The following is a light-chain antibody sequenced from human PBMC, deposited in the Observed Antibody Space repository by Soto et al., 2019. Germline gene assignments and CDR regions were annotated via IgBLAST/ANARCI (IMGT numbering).Light chain of an antibody. Sequence: QSSLTQPRSVSGTPGQSVTISCTGTSSDVGGYNYVSWFQQHPGKAPILMIYDVSKRPSGVPDRFSGSKSGNTASLTISGLQAEDEADYYCCSYAGSYTGVFGGGTKLTVL. CDR1: SSDVGGYNY. V-gene: IGLV2-11*01. J-gene: IGLJ2*01. CDR3: CSYAGSYTGV. CDR2: DVS.